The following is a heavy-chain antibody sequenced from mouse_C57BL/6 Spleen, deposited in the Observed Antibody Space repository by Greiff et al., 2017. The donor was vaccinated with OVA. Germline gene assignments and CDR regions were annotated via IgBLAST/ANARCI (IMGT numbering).Heavy chain of an antibody. V-gene: IGHV14-2*01. Sequence: VQLKESGAELVKPGASVKLSCTASGFNFKDYYMHWVKQRTEQGLEWIGRIDPEDGDTKYAPKFQGKSTITADTSSNTAYLQLSSLTSEDTAVYYCSRSTVVAPYYFDYWGQGTTLTVSS. D-gene: IGHD1-1*01. CDR1: GFNFKDYY. CDR3: SRSTVVAPYYFDY. J-gene: IGHJ2*01. CDR2: IDPEDGDT.